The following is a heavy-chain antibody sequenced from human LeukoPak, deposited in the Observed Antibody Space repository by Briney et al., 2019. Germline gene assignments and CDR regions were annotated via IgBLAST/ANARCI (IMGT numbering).Heavy chain of an antibody. J-gene: IGHJ3*02. CDR3: ARDKGSYGGNSEAFDI. V-gene: IGHV1-69*17. D-gene: IGHD4-23*01. Sequence: SVKVSCKASGGTFSSYAISWVRQAPGQGLEWMGRIIPIFGIANYARKFQGRVTITADKSTSTAYMELSSLRSEDTAVYYCARDKGSYGGNSEAFDIWGQGTMVTVSS. CDR2: IIPIFGIA. CDR1: GGTFSSYA.